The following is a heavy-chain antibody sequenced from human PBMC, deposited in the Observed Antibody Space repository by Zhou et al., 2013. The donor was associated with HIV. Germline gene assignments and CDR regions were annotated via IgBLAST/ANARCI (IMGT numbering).Heavy chain of an antibody. CDR3: AGDLGGDEDT. CDR1: GDTFTSCS. Sequence: QVQLEQSGAEAKKPGSSVKVSCKASGDTFTSCSIDWVRQAPGQGLEWMGRIIPLYGTGNKAQKFQGRVTISADKSTNTAYIEVRSLRSEDTSTYYCAGDLGGDEDTWGQGTLVTVSS. V-gene: IGHV1-69*14. CDR2: IIPLYGTG. J-gene: IGHJ5*02. D-gene: IGHD2-21*01.